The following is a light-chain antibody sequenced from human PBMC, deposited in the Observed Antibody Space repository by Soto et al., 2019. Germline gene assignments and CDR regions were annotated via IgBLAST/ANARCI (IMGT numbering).Light chain of an antibody. V-gene: IGLV1-40*01. CDR1: SSNFGAGHD. J-gene: IGLJ1*01. CDR2: SDF. Sequence: QSVLTQPPSVSGAPGQTVTISCTGSSSNFGAGHDVNWYQQLPGSAPKLVIYSDFKRPSGVPARFSGSRSGTSASLAITGLQPEDEAEYFCFSFTTTSTHVFGTGTQLTVL. CDR3: FSFTTTSTHV.